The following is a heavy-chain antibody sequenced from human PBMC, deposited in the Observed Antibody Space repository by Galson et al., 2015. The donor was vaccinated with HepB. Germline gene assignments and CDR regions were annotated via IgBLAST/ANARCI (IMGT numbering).Heavy chain of an antibody. J-gene: IGHJ4*02. CDR3: ARDINYYGSGSYFGY. V-gene: IGHV3-30-3*01. CDR1: GFTFSSYA. D-gene: IGHD3-10*01. CDR2: TSYDGSNK. Sequence: SLRLSCAASGFTFSSYAMHWVRQAPGKGLEWVSVTSYDGSNKYYADSVKGRFTISRDNSKNTLFLQMNSLRAEDTAVYYCARDINYYGSGSYFGYWGQGTLVTVSS.